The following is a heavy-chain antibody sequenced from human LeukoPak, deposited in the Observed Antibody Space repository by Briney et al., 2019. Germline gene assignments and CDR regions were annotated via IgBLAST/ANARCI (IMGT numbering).Heavy chain of an antibody. CDR2: ISAYNGNT. Sequence: ASVKVSCKASGYTFSRYGITWVRQAPGQGLECMGWISAYNGNTNYAQKFQGRITMTRDTSTSTAYMELRSLKSDDTAVYYCARAGGVKTAALDLDYWGQGTLVTVSS. V-gene: IGHV1-18*01. CDR1: GYTFSRYG. D-gene: IGHD6-25*01. CDR3: ARAGGVKTAALDLDY. J-gene: IGHJ4*02.